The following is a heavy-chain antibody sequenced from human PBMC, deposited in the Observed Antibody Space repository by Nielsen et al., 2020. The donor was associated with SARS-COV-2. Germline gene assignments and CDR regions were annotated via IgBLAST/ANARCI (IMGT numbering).Heavy chain of an antibody. Sequence: GESLKISCAASGFTFSSYAMSWVRQAPGKGLEWVSAISGSGGSTYYADSVKGRFTISRDNSKNTLYLQMNSLRAEDTAVYYCAKGPNSSGYWGQGTLVTVSS. D-gene: IGHD6-19*01. CDR3: AKGPNSSGY. V-gene: IGHV3-23*01. J-gene: IGHJ4*02. CDR2: ISGSGGST. CDR1: GFTFSSYA.